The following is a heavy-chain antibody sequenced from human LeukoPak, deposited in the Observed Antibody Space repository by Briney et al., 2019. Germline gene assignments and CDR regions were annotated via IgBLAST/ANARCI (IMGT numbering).Heavy chain of an antibody. CDR3: AKEDIVVVPAALGDYSDYYGMDV. J-gene: IGHJ6*02. D-gene: IGHD2-2*01. CDR1: GFTFDDYA. V-gene: IGHV3-9*01. CDR2: ISWNSGSI. Sequence: GRSLRLSCAASGFTFDDYAMHWVRQAPGKGLEWVSGISWNSGSIGYADSVKGRFTISRDNAKNSLYLQMNSLRAEDTALYYCAKEDIVVVPAALGDYSDYYGMDVWGQGTTVTVSS.